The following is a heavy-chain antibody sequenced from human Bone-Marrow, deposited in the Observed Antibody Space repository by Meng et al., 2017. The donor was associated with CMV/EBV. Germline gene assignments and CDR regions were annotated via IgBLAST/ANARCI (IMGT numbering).Heavy chain of an antibody. V-gene: IGHV4-59*01. Sequence: SETLSLTCTVSGGSISNYYWGWIRQPPGKGLEWIGYIYYSGSTNYNPSLKSRVTISVHTSKIQFSLKLSSVTAADTAVYYCARGSGYGSYYFDYWGQGTLVPVSS. D-gene: IGHD5-12*01. J-gene: IGHJ4*02. CDR1: GGSISNYY. CDR3: ARGSGYGSYYFDY. CDR2: IYYSGST.